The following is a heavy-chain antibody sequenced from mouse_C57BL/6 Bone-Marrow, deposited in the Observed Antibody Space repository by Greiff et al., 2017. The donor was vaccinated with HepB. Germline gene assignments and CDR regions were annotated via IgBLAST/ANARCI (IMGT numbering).Heavy chain of an antibody. CDR2: IYPRDGST. D-gene: IGHD2-4*01. J-gene: IGHJ4*01. V-gene: IGHV1-85*01. CDR3: ATYDYALMDY. Sequence: QVQLKESGPELVKPGASVKLSCKASGYTFTSYDINWVKQRPGQGLEWIGWIYPRDGSTKYNEKFKGKATLTVDTSSSTAYMELHSLTSEDSAVYFCATYDYALMDYWGQGTSVTVSS. CDR1: GYTFTSYD.